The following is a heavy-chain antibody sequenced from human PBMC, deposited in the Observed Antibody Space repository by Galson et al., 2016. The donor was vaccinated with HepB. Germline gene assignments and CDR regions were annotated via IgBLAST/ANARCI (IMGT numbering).Heavy chain of an antibody. CDR3: ARWPLLIQGRGIAGFEP. CDR2: MYHSGNT. Sequence: ETLSLTCTVSGGSITSESHYWGWIRQSPGKGLEWIANMYHSGNTFYNPSLKSRVTMNVDASRNPFSLTLTSLTATDTAVYYCARWPLLIQGRGIAGFEPWGQGTLVTVSS. D-gene: IGHD3-10*01. V-gene: IGHV4-39*01. J-gene: IGHJ5*02. CDR1: GGSITSESHY.